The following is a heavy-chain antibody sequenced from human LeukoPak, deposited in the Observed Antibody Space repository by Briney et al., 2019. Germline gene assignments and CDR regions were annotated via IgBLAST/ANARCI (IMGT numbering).Heavy chain of an antibody. CDR3: AKGYRYGSGSYLNYFDY. D-gene: IGHD3-10*01. CDR1: GFTFSSYG. Sequence: GRSLRLSCAASGFTFSSYGMHWVRQAPGKGLEGVAVISYDGSNKYYADSVKGRFTISRDNSKNTLYLQMNSLRAEDTAVYYCAKGYRYGSGSYLNYFDYWGQGTLVTVPS. V-gene: IGHV3-30*18. CDR2: ISYDGSNK. J-gene: IGHJ4*02.